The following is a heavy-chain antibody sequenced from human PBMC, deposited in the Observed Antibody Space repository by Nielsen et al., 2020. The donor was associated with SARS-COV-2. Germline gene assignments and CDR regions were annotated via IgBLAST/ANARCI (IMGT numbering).Heavy chain of an antibody. V-gene: IGHV1-69*13. CDR3: ARAQPERYLLDGWYRDDWFDP. J-gene: IGHJ5*02. D-gene: IGHD6-19*01. CDR2: IIPIFGTA. CDR1: GGTFSSYA. Sequence: SVKVSCKGSGGTFSSYAISWVRQAPGQGLEWMGGIIPIFGTANYAQKFQGRVTITADESTSTAYMELSSLRSEDTAVYYCARAQPERYLLDGWYRDDWFDPWGQGTLVTVSS.